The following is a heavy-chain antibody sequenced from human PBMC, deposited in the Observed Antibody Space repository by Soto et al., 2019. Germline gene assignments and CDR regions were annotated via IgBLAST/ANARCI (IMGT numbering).Heavy chain of an antibody. Sequence: EVQLVESGGGLVQPGGSLRLSCAASGFTFSSYEMNWVRQAPGKGLEWVSYISSSGSTIYYADSVKGRFTISRDNAKNSLYLQMNSLRAEDTAVYYCARDIDNHYGSTGYFDLWGRGTLVTVSS. CDR1: GFTFSSYE. V-gene: IGHV3-48*03. CDR3: ARDIDNHYGSTGYFDL. CDR2: ISSSGSTI. D-gene: IGHD3-10*01. J-gene: IGHJ2*01.